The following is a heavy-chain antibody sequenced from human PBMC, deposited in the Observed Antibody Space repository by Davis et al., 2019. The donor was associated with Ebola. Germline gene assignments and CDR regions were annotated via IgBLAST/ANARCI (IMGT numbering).Heavy chain of an antibody. J-gene: IGHJ4*02. Sequence: PGGSLRLSCAAPRFTFSTYNMHWVRQAPGKGLEWVAVIWYDGNNELYAASVRGRFTISRDNSKNTLYLQMNSLRAEDTAVYYCARDGELTGPNMEGDFDYWGQGTLVTVSS. D-gene: IGHD3-10*01. CDR1: RFTFSTYN. CDR2: IWYDGNNE. V-gene: IGHV3-33*01. CDR3: ARDGELTGPNMEGDFDY.